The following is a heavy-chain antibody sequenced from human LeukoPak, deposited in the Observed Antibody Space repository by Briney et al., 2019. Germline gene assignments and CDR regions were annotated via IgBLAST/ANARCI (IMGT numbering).Heavy chain of an antibody. V-gene: IGHV3-7*01. Sequence: GGSLRLSCAASGFTFSSYWMSWVCQAPGKGLEWVANIKQDGSEKYYVDSVKGRFTISRDNAKNSLYLQMNSLRAEDTAVYYCARDLVVVVAATSFNWFDPWGQGTLVTVSS. CDR1: GFTFSSYW. D-gene: IGHD2-15*01. CDR3: ARDLVVVVAATSFNWFDP. CDR2: IKQDGSEK. J-gene: IGHJ5*02.